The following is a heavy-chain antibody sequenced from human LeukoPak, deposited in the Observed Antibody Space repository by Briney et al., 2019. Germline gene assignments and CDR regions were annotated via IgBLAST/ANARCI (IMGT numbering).Heavy chain of an antibody. J-gene: IGHJ5*02. D-gene: IGHD3-10*01. CDR2: IDYSGGST. CDR1: GLTFSNAW. Sequence: GGSLRLSCAASGLTFSNAWMSWVRQAPGKGLEWVSSIDYSGGSTHCADSVMGRFTISRDNSKNTLYLQLNSLSADDTAVYYCARGGGFSSYGSGTYRWSDQNWFDPWGQGTLVTVSS. CDR3: ARGGGFSSYGSGTYRWSDQNWFDP. V-gene: IGHV3-23*01.